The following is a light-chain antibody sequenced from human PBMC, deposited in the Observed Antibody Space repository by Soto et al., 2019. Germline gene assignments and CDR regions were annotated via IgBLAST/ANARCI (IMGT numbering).Light chain of an antibody. V-gene: IGKV1-39*01. Sequence: DIQMTQSPFSLSASVGDRVTITCRASQSISSYLNWYQQKPRKAPKLLIYAASSLQSGVPSRFSGSGSGTDFTLTVSSLQPEDFATYYCQQSSNTPYTFGQGTKLEIK. CDR3: QQSSNTPYT. CDR1: QSISSY. J-gene: IGKJ2*01. CDR2: AAS.